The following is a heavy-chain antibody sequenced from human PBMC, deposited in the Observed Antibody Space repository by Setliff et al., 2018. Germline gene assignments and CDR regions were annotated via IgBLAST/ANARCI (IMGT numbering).Heavy chain of an antibody. V-gene: IGHV4-61*02. Sequence: SETLSLTCTVSGASINTANYYWGWIRQPAGKGLEWIGRTYTHAGGSTIYNPSLKSRVTMSLDTSKSQFFLKLDSVTAADTAVYYCARMTGFSYMDVWGKGTPVTVSS. J-gene: IGHJ6*03. CDR3: ARMTGFSYMDV. CDR2: TYTHAGGST. CDR1: GASINTANYY. D-gene: IGHD3-3*01.